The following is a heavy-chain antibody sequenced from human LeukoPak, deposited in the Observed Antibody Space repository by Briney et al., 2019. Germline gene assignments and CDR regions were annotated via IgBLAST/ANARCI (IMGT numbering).Heavy chain of an antibody. Sequence: ASVKVSCKASGYTFSSYGISWVRQAPGQGLEWMGWISGYNGNTNYAQSLQGRVTMTTDTSTSTAYMGLRSLRSDDTAMYYCARDQGDGYNWGTFDIWGQGTMVTVSS. V-gene: IGHV1-18*01. J-gene: IGHJ3*02. D-gene: IGHD5-24*01. CDR1: GYTFSSYG. CDR2: ISGYNGNT. CDR3: ARDQGDGYNWGTFDI.